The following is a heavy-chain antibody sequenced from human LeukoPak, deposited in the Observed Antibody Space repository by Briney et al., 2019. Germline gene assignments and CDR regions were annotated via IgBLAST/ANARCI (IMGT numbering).Heavy chain of an antibody. V-gene: IGHV3-11*04. D-gene: IGHD3-22*01. J-gene: IGHJ4*02. CDR2: ISGSGGST. Sequence: LSLTCAVYGGSFSGYYWSWVRQAPGKGLEWVSAISGSGGSTYYADSVKGRFTISRDNAKNSLYLQMNSLRAEDTAVYYCARTSYDSWGQGTLVTVSS. CDR1: GGSFSGYY. CDR3: ARTSYDS.